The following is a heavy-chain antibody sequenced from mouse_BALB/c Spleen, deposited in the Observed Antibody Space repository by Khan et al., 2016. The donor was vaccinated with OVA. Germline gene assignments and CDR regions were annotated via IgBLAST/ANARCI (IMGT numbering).Heavy chain of an antibody. V-gene: IGHV5-6*01. D-gene: IGHD1-1*02. J-gene: IGHJ3*01. CDR2: ISSGGHYT. Sequence: EVQLVESGGDLVKTGGSLKLSCAASGFTFSTYGMSWVRQTPDKRLEWVATISSGGHYTYYIDSLKGRFTISRDNAKNILYLQMTSLRSEDTAMYYCARLAYYYNSEGFAYWGQGTLVTVSA. CDR3: ARLAYYYNSEGFAY. CDR1: GFTFSTYG.